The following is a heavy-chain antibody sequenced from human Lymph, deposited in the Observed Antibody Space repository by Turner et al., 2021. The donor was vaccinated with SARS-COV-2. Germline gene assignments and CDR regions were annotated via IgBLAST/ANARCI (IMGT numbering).Heavy chain of an antibody. CDR1: GYTFTSYD. Sequence: QVQLVQSGAEVKKPGASVKVSCKAPGYTFTSYDINWVRQATGQGLEWMGGMNPNGGNTGYDKQFQGRVTMTRNTSIRTAYMELRSLRSEDTAVYDCARGRYSGGGMDVWGQGTTVTVSS. CDR2: MNPNGGNT. D-gene: IGHD1-26*01. V-gene: IGHV1-8*02. CDR3: ARGRYSGGGMDV. J-gene: IGHJ6*02.